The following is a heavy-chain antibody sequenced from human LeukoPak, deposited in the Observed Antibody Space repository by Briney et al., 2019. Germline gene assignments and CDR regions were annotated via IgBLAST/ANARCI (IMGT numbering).Heavy chain of an antibody. D-gene: IGHD1-26*01. Sequence: SGTLSLTCAVYGGSFSGYYWNWIRQSPGMGLEWIGEINHSGSTNYNPSLKSRVTISVDTSKNQLSLKLSSVTAADTAVYYCAREGPYTGSFYWGQGTLVTVSS. CDR2: INHSGST. J-gene: IGHJ4*02. V-gene: IGHV4-34*01. CDR1: GGSFSGYY. CDR3: AREGPYTGSFY.